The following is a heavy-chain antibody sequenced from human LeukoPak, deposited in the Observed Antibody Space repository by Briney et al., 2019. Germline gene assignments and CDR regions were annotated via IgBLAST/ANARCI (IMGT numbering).Heavy chain of an antibody. CDR1: GGSFSGYY. Sequence: PSETLSLTCAVYGGSFSGYYWSWIRQPPGKGLEWIGEINHSGSTNYNPSLKSRVTISVKTSKNQFSLKLSSVTAADTAVYYCARRIWFGELLYPYYFDYWGQGTLVTVSS. CDR3: ARRIWFGELLYPYYFDY. V-gene: IGHV4-34*01. J-gene: IGHJ4*02. CDR2: INHSGST. D-gene: IGHD3-10*01.